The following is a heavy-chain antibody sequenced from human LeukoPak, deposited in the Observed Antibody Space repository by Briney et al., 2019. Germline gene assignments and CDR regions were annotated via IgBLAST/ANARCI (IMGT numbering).Heavy chain of an antibody. CDR1: GGSISSSSYY. CDR2: IYYSGST. V-gene: IGHV4-39*01. CDR3: ARQASYDFWSGYPGLIGGAAFDI. J-gene: IGHJ3*02. D-gene: IGHD3-3*01. Sequence: KPSETLSLTCTVSGGSISSSSYYWGWIRQPPGKGLEWIGSIYYSGSTYYNPSLKSRVTISVDTSKNQFSLKLSSVTAADTAVYYCARQASYDFWSGYPGLIGGAAFDIWGQGTMVTVSS.